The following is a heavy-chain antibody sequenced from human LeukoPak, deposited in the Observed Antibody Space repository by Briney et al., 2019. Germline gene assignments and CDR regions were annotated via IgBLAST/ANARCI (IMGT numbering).Heavy chain of an antibody. D-gene: IGHD2-2*01. V-gene: IGHV4-39*07. CDR1: GGSISSSSYY. J-gene: IGHJ4*02. CDR3: ARVTGLGVPAATLFDY. CDR2: IYYSGST. Sequence: SETLSLTCTVSGGSISSSSYYWGWIRQPPGKGLEWIGSIYYSGSTYYNPSLKSRVTISVDTSKNQFSLKLSSVTAADTAVYYCARVTGLGVPAATLFDYWGQGTLVTVSS.